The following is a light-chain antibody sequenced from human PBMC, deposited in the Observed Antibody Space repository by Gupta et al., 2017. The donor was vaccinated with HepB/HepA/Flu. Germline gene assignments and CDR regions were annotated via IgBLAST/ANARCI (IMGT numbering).Light chain of an antibody. V-gene: IGKV3-20*01. J-gene: IGKJ2*01. CDR1: QSVSSNF. CDR2: SAS. CDR3: QQYGSSPRT. Sequence: EIVLTQSPGTVSLSPGERATLSCRASQSVSSNFLAWYQQKPGQAPRLLIYSASSRATGIPDRFSGSGSGTDFTLIISRLEPEDFVVYYCQQYGSSPRTFGQGTKLEIK.